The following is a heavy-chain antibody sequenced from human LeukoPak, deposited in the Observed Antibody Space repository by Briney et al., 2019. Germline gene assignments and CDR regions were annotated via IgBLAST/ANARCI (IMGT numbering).Heavy chain of an antibody. Sequence: SETLSLTCTVSSGSLSSGDYYWSWIRQPPGKGLEWIGYIYYSGSTFYNPSLKSRVTISVDTSKNQFSLKPTSVTAADTAVYYCASAGHHRHNYGANYFPFDIWGQGTTVTVSS. CDR3: ASAGHHRHNYGANYFPFDI. J-gene: IGHJ3*02. D-gene: IGHD4/OR15-4a*01. V-gene: IGHV4-30-4*08. CDR1: SGSLSSGDYY. CDR2: IYYSGST.